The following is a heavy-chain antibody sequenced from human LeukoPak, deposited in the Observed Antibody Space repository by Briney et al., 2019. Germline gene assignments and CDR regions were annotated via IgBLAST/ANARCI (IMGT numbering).Heavy chain of an antibody. D-gene: IGHD5-12*01. V-gene: IGHV7-4-1*02. CDR2: INTNTGNP. CDR3: ASGYSGYDFHPPYPHDY. Sequence: ASVKVSCKASGYTFTSYAMNWVRQAPGQGLEWMGWINTNTGNPTYAQGFTGRFVFSLDTSVSTAYLQISSLKAEDTAVYYCASGYSGYDFHPPYPHDYWGQGTLVTVSS. J-gene: IGHJ4*02. CDR1: GYTFTSYA.